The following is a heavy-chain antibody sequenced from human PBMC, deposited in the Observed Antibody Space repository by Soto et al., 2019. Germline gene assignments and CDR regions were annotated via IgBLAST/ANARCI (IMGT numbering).Heavy chain of an antibody. CDR1: GGSISSGDYY. CDR2: IYYSGST. D-gene: IGHD3-22*01. CDR3: ARDSPRGGPYYYDSSGPPLYYFDY. Sequence: SETLSPTCTVSGGSISSGDYYWSWIRQPPGKGLEWIGYIYYSGSTYYNPSLKSRVTISVDTSKNQFSLKLSSVTAADTAVYYCARDSPRGGPYYYDSSGPPLYYFDYWGQGTLVTVSS. V-gene: IGHV4-30-4*01. J-gene: IGHJ4*02.